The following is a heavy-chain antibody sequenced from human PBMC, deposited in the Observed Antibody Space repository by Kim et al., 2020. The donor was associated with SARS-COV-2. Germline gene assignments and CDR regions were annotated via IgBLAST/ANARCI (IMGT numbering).Heavy chain of an antibody. Sequence: SETLSLTCTVSGGSISSYYWSWIRQPPGKGLEWIGYIYYSGSTNYNPSLKSRVTISVDTSKNQFSLKLSSVTAADTAVYYCARAPDSSSWDGIYYYYGMDVWGQGTTVTVSS. V-gene: IGHV4-59*01. CDR2: IYYSGST. CDR3: ARAPDSSSWDGIYYYYGMDV. J-gene: IGHJ6*02. D-gene: IGHD6-13*01. CDR1: GGSISSYY.